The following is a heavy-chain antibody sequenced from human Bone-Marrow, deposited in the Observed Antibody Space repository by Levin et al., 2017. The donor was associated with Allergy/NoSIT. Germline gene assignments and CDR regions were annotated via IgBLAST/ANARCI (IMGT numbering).Heavy chain of an antibody. Sequence: GGSLRLSCVASGIALGTSGMHWVRQPPGKGLEWVSVISFTGSDTYTADAVKGRFTVSRDNSKNTVFLQMNNLRPEDTAVYFCVKGPSPYKYDSTEESFDYWGQGTLVAVSS. CDR2: ISFTGSDT. CDR3: VKGPSPYKYDSTEESFDY. CDR1: GIALGTSG. D-gene: IGHD3-22*01. J-gene: IGHJ4*02. V-gene: IGHV3-30*18.